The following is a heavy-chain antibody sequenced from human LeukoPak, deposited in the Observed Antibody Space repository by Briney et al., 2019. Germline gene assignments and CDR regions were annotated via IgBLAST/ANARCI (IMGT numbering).Heavy chain of an antibody. D-gene: IGHD1-26*01. J-gene: IGHJ6*02. V-gene: IGHV4-59*11. Sequence: TSEPLSLTCSVSVGPLTRHYWICLRRPPGKGLEGIGYIYYSGSTNYSRSLKSRGTISVDTSKNQFSLTLSSVTAADTAVYYCARGFWDSGSYLGMDVWGQGTTVSVSS. CDR2: IYYSGST. CDR1: VGPLTRHY. CDR3: ARGFWDSGSYLGMDV.